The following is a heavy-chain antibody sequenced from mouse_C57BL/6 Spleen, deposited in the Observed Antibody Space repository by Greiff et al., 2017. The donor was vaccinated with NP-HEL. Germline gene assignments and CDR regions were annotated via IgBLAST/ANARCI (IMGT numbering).Heavy chain of an antibody. CDR1: GFNIKDDY. J-gene: IGHJ1*03. D-gene: IGHD1-2*01. CDR2: IDPENGDT. CDR3: TTFTAHWYFDV. V-gene: IGHV14-4*01. Sequence: DVKLQESGAELVRPGASVKLSCTASGFNIKDDYMHWVKQRPEQGLEWIGWIDPENGDTEYASKFQGKATITADTSSNTAYLQLSSLTSEDTAVYYCTTFTAHWYFDVWGTGTTVTVSS.